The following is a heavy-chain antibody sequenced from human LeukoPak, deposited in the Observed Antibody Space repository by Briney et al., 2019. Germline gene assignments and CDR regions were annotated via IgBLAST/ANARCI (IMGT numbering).Heavy chain of an antibody. V-gene: IGHV1-69*05. CDR2: IIPIFGTA. CDR3: ARVSYYDSILGAFDI. CDR1: GGTFSSYA. J-gene: IGHJ3*02. D-gene: IGHD3-22*01. Sequence: SVKVSCKASGGTFSSYAISWVRQAPGQGLEWMGGIIPIFGTANYAQKFQGRVTITTDESTSTAYMELSSLRSEDTAVYYCARVSYYDSILGAFDIWGQGTMDTVSS.